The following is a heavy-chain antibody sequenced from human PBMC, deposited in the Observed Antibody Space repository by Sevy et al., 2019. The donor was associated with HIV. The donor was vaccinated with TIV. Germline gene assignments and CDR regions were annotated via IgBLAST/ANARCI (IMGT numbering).Heavy chain of an antibody. CDR2: IKQDMSEK. Sequence: GGCLRLSCAASGFTFSSYWMTWVRQAPGKGLEWVANIKQDMSEKYYADSVKGRFTISRDNARNSLYLQMESLRAEDTAVYNCARAQQVTMLVVIGGLYFDFWGQGTLVTVSS. CDR1: GFTFSSYW. V-gene: IGHV3-7*01. J-gene: IGHJ4*02. D-gene: IGHD3-22*01. CDR3: ARAQQVTMLVVIGGLYFDF.